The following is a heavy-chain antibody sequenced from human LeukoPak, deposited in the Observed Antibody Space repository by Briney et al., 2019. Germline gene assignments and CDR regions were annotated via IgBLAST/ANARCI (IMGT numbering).Heavy chain of an antibody. V-gene: IGHV3-30*03. J-gene: IGHJ5*02. CDR2: ISYDGSNK. Sequence: PGGSLRLSCAASGFTFSSYGMHWVRQAPGKGLEWVAVISYDGSNKYYADSVKGRFTISRDNSKNTLYLQMNSLRAEDTAVYYCARSSTVNYYDSSGYYLFDPWGQGTLVTVSS. CDR3: ARSSTVNYYDSSGYYLFDP. CDR1: GFTFSSYG. D-gene: IGHD3-22*01.